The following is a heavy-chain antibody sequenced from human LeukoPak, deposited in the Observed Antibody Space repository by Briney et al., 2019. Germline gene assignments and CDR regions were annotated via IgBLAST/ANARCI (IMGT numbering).Heavy chain of an antibody. CDR1: GGSISSYY. V-gene: IGHV4-59*01. CDR2: IYYSGST. D-gene: IGHD6-19*01. J-gene: IGHJ4*02. CDR3: ARGPPREPWYSSGWYATGFDY. Sequence: SETLSLTCTVSGGSISSYYWSWIRQPPGKGLEWIGYIYYSGSTNYNPSLKSRVTISVDTSKNQFSLKLSSVTAADTAMYYCARGPPREPWYSSGWYATGFDYWGQGTLVTVSS.